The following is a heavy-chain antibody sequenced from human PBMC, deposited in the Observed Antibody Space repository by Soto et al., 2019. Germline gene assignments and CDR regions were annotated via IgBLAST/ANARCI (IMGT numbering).Heavy chain of an antibody. V-gene: IGHV6-1*01. CDR1: GDSVSSNSAG. Sequence: SQTLSLTCAITGDSVSSNSAGWSWVRQSPSRGLEWLGRTYYRSKWYYEYAVSVRGRITINPDTSKNQYSLQLNSVTPEDTAVYFCARGEQYSGWVWGQGTLVTVSS. J-gene: IGHJ4*02. CDR3: ARGEQYSGWV. D-gene: IGHD5-12*01. CDR2: TYYRSKWYY.